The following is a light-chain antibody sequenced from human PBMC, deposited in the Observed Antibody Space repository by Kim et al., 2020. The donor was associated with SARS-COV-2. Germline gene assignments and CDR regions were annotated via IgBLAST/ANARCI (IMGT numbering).Light chain of an antibody. V-gene: IGLV3-21*04. CDR2: YDS. J-gene: IGLJ1*01. Sequence: SYELTQPPSVSVAPGKTARITCGGNNIGSKSVHWYQQKPGQAPVLVIYYDSDRPSGIPERFSGSNSGNTATLTISRVEAGDEADYYCQVWDSSSDHYVFGTRTKVNVL. CDR1: NIGSKS. CDR3: QVWDSSSDHYV.